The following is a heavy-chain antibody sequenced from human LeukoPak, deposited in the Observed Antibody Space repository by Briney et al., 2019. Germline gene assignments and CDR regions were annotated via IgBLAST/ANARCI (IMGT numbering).Heavy chain of an antibody. J-gene: IGHJ1*01. CDR2: VYDSGTS. Sequence: SETLSLTCTVSGGAIDNYDWSWIRQPPGKGLEWIAYVYDSGTSNDNASLESRVTISVDTSKNQSALRLTSVAAADTPVYSRARHATAAGLSQLWGQATLATVSS. V-gene: IGHV4-59*08. CDR1: GGAIDNYD. D-gene: IGHD2-21*02. CDR3: ARHATAAGLSQL.